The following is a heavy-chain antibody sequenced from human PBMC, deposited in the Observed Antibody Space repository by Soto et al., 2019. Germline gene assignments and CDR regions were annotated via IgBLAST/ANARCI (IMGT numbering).Heavy chain of an antibody. CDR2: IYSDGRT. Sequence: GGSLRLSCAASGLTVSSNYMSWVRQAPGKGLEWGSVIYSDGRTYHADSVKGRFTISRDNSKNTLYLQMNSLRAEDTAVYYCARVTTLAFDYWGQGTLVTVSS. D-gene: IGHD3-22*01. V-gene: IGHV3-66*01. CDR3: ARVTTLAFDY. J-gene: IGHJ4*02. CDR1: GLTVSSNY.